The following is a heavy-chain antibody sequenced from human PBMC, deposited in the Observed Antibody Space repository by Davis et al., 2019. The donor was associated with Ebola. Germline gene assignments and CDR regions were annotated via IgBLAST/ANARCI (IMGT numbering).Heavy chain of an antibody. CDR1: GFTFSSYA. CDR3: AKDTSNIWFDI. J-gene: IGHJ3*02. V-gene: IGHV3-23*01. D-gene: IGHD1-26*01. Sequence: GESLKISCAASGFTFSSYAMSWVRHAPGKGLEWVSTFGTSGDTFYADSEKARFTISRDNSKNTLYLQMNGLRVEDTAIYYCAKDTSNIWFDIWGQGTMVTVSS. CDR2: FGTSGDT.